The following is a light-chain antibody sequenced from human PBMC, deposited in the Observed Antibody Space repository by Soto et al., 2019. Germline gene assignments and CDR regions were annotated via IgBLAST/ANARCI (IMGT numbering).Light chain of an antibody. CDR1: SSDVGGYNF. CDR3: SSYGGSNNFV. V-gene: IGLV2-8*01. J-gene: IGLJ1*01. CDR2: EVT. Sequence: QSVLTQPASASGSPGQSVTISCTGTSSDVGGYNFVSWYQQYPGKAPKLIIYEVTKRPSGVPDRFSGSKSGNTASLNVSGLQTDDEADYYCSSYGGSNNFVFGTGTKVTVL.